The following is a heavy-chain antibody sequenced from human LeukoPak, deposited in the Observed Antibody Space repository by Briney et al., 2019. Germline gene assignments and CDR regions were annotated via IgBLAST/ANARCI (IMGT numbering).Heavy chain of an antibody. CDR2: INHSGST. V-gene: IGHV4-34*01. CDR3: ARGYGYSGYDWVY. D-gene: IGHD5-12*01. Sequence: PSETLSFTCAVYGGSFSGYYWSWIRQPPGKGLEWIGEINHSGSTNYNPSLKSRVTISVDTSKNQFSLKLSSVTAADTAVYYCARGYGYSGYDWVYWGQGTLVTVSS. J-gene: IGHJ4*02. CDR1: GGSFSGYY.